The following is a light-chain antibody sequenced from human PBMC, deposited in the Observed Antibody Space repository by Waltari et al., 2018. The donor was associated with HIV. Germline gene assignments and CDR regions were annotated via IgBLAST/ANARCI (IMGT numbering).Light chain of an antibody. V-gene: IGKV3-15*01. CDR3: LQYDYWPPWT. CDR2: GAS. CDR1: QSVRTK. J-gene: IGKJ1*01. Sequence: VMTQSPATLSVSPGDRTTLSCRASQSVRTKLAWYQQKPGQPPRLLIYGASTRATGIAARFSGSGSGTEFTLTINSLQSEDYAVYYCLQYDYWPPWTFGQGTKVEMK.